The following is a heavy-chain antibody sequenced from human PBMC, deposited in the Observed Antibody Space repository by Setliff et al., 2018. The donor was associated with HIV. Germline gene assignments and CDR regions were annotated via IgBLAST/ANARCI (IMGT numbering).Heavy chain of an antibody. D-gene: IGHD3-22*01. CDR1: GLTLSNSA. J-gene: IGHJ3*01. Sequence: GGSLRLSCAASGLTLSNSAMTWVRQKPGRGLEWVSLIQSGGIIYYADSVKGRFTISRDSSSNTLSLQMTSLRAEDTALYYRAKLDYYDYSGSWARKSAIDFWGRGTMVTVSS. CDR3: AKLDYYDYSGSWARKSAIDF. V-gene: IGHV3-23*01. CDR2: IQSGGII.